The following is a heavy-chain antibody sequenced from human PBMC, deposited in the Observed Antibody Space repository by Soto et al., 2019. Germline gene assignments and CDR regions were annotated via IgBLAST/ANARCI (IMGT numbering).Heavy chain of an antibody. Sequence: LTVSCKASAYSFTISWISWLGPIPGKYLEGMGRINPSDSYTNYSPSFPGHVTISADTSISTAYLQWSSLKASDNAMYYCARPKPGHSLHFDY. CDR1: AYSFTISW. CDR2: INPSDSYT. V-gene: IGHV5-10-1*01. CDR3: ARPKPGHSLHFDY. J-gene: IGHJ4*01. D-gene: IGHD3-9*01.